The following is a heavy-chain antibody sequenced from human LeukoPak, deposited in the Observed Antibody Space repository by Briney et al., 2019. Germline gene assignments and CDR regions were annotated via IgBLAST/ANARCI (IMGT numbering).Heavy chain of an antibody. CDR2: ISACNGNT. CDR1: GYTFASYG. D-gene: IGHD3-3*01. J-gene: IGHJ4*02. CDR3: AKCVSAYWSEN. V-gene: IGHV1-18*01. Sequence: ASMKVSCKASGYTFASYGISWVRQAPGQGLEWMGWISACNGNTNYAQKFQGRLTMTTDTSTSTAYMELKSLRSNDTAVYYCAKCVSAYWSENWGQGTLVTVSS.